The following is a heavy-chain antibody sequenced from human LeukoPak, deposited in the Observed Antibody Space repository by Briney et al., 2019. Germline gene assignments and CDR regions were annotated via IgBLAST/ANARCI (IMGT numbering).Heavy chain of an antibody. V-gene: IGHV4-34*01. Sequence: PSEALSLTCAVYGGPFSGYYWSWIRQPPGKGLEWIGEINHSGSTNYNPSLKSRVTISVDTSKNQFSLKLSSVTAADTAVYYCARGLVRWLQLRWFDPWGQGTLVTVSS. J-gene: IGHJ5*02. D-gene: IGHD5-24*01. CDR3: ARGLVRWLQLRWFDP. CDR2: INHSGST. CDR1: GGPFSGYY.